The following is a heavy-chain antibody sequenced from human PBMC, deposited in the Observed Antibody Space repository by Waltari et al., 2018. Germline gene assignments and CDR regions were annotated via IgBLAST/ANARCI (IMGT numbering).Heavy chain of an antibody. J-gene: IGHJ5*02. CDR1: GASISSSHYY. CDR2: MFNGGST. D-gene: IGHD4-17*01. V-gene: IGHV4-39*01. Sequence: QLQLQESGPGLVKPSETLSLTCSVSGASISSSHYYWGWIRKPPGKGLEWIGSMFNGGSTYYNPSLKSRVTISVDTSKNQFSLRLNSVTAADTAIYYCARHGYSGGWFDPWGQGTLVTVSS. CDR3: ARHGYSGGWFDP.